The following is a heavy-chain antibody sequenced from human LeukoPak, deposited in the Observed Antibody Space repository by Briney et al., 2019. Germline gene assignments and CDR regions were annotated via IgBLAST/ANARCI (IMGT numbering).Heavy chain of an antibody. J-gene: IGHJ4*02. V-gene: IGHV1-2*02. CDR1: EYTFTAYY. CDR2: IHPRSGET. D-gene: IGHD3-10*01. Sequence: ASVKVSCTSSEYTFTAYYMHWVRQAPGQGLEWMGWIHPRSGETNYAYKFRGRVTMTRDTSISTTYMDLGSLGSDDTAVYYCARDGEYGTGSYYRGCFDYWGQGTLVTVSS. CDR3: ARDGEYGTGSYYRGCFDY.